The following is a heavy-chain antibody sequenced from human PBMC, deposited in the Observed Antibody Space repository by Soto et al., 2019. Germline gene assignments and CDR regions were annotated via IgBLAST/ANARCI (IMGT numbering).Heavy chain of an antibody. CDR1: SGSISSSNW. CDR3: VKGGQLAPFDY. Sequence: QVQLQESGPGLVKPSGTLSLTCAVSSGSISSSNWWRWVRQPPGKGLEWIGEIYHSGSTNYNPSLQSRVTISVDKAKNQFSLKLSSVTAADTAVYYCVKGGQLAPFDYWGQGTLVTVSS. V-gene: IGHV4-4*02. CDR2: IYHSGST. D-gene: IGHD6-6*01. J-gene: IGHJ4*02.